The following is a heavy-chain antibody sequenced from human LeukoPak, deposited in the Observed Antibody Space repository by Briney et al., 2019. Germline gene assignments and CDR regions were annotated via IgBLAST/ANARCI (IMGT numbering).Heavy chain of an antibody. CDR3: AKDFGRFGELLSYYFDY. V-gene: IGHV3-33*06. J-gene: IGHJ4*02. D-gene: IGHD3-10*01. CDR2: VWYDGSNK. Sequence: GGSLRLSCAASGFTFRSYGMHWVRQAPGKGLEWVAVVWYDGSNKYYADSVKGRFTISRDNSKNTLYLQMNSLRAEDTAVYYCAKDFGRFGELLSYYFDYWGQGTLLTVSS. CDR1: GFTFRSYG.